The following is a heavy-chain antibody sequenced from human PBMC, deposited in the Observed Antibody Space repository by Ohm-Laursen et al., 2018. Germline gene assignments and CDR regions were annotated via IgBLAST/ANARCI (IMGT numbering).Heavy chain of an antibody. Sequence: GSLRLSCAASGFTFSNYAMSWVRQAPGKGLEWVSSISGGGGTTWYADSVKGRFTISRDKAKNTVDLQMNSLRAEDAAVYYCAKFGYNGWDIDYWGQGTLVTVSS. J-gene: IGHJ4*02. CDR1: GFTFSNYA. V-gene: IGHV3-23*01. D-gene: IGHD5-24*01. CDR3: AKFGYNGWDIDY. CDR2: ISGGGGTT.